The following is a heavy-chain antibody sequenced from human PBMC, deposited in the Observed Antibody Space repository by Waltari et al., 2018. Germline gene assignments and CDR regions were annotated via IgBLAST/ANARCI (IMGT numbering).Heavy chain of an antibody. CDR2: IESNTEGGTD. CDR1: GFTFTDAW. D-gene: IGHD1-1*01. Sequence: EVQLVESGGGFVKPGGSLRLSCVASGFTFTDAWVGWVRQAPGKGLEWVGRIESNTEGGTDEYAAPAKDRFTISRDDSKNTLYLQMNSLQSEDTAVYYCASYSPWNDHWGQGTLVTVSS. J-gene: IGHJ4*02. CDR3: ASYSPWNDH. V-gene: IGHV3-15*04.